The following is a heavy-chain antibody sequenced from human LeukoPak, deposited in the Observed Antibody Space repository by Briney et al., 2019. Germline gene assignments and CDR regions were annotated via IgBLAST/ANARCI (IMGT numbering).Heavy chain of an antibody. J-gene: IGHJ4*02. V-gene: IGHV1-46*01. CDR2: INPTGGGP. Sequence: ASVKVSCKASGYTFTSYYMHWVRQAPGQGREGMGIINPTGGGPSSAQKFQGRITITRDTAKSTVHMELSILRSEDPAGYYCSSGQLRIAAAGTQGLPPHWGQGTLVTVSS. CDR1: GYTFTSYY. CDR3: SSGQLRIAAAGTQGLPPH. D-gene: IGHD6-13*01.